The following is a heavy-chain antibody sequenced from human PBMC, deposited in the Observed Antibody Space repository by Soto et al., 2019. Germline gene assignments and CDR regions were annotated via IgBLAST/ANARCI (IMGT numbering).Heavy chain of an antibody. Sequence: KASGYTFTGYYMHWVRQAPGQGFEWMGWINPNSGGTNYAQKFQGRVTMTRDTSISTVYMELSRLRSDDTAVYYCAGNWNDGDDYFDYWGQGTLVTVSS. V-gene: IGHV1-2*02. CDR3: AGNWNDGDDYFDY. D-gene: IGHD1-1*01. CDR1: GYTFTGYY. J-gene: IGHJ4*02. CDR2: INPNSGGT.